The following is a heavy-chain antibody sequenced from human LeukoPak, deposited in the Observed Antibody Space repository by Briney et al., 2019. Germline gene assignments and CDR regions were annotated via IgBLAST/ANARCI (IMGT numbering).Heavy chain of an antibody. CDR2: IYYSGST. J-gene: IGHJ5*02. CDR3: ARHPLKPYVSDWFDP. Sequence: SEALSLTCTVSGGSISSSSYYWGWIRQPPGKGLEWIGSIYYSGSTYYNPSLKSRVTISVDTSKNQFSLKLSSVTAADTAVYYCARHPLKPYVSDWFDPWGQGTLVTVSS. V-gene: IGHV4-39*01. CDR1: GGSISSSSYY. D-gene: IGHD3-10*02.